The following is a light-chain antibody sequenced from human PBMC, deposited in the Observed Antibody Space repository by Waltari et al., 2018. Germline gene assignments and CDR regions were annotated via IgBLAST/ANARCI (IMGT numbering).Light chain of an antibody. CDR1: QSINNW. J-gene: IGKJ1*01. CDR2: AAS. V-gene: IGKV1-12*01. CDR3: QQANSFPRT. Sequence: DIQMTQSPSSVSASVGDRVTITCRPSQSINNWLAWYQQKPGKAPQLLISAASNLQSGVPSGFSGSRSGTDYTLTINSLQPEDSATYFCQQANSFPRTFGRGTKVEIK.